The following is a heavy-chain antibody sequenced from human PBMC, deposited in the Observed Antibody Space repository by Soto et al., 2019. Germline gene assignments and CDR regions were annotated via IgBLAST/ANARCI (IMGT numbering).Heavy chain of an antibody. D-gene: IGHD6-6*01. Sequence: QVQLVQSGPELKKPGSSVRVSCRASGGTFNSYTITWVRQPPGQGLEWLGRIIATLDLTNSAQNFQGRVTITADKSTSTAYMELTSLRSEDTAVYYCATEIGVQTAFENWGQGTVVTVSS. J-gene: IGHJ3*02. CDR3: ATEIGVQTAFEN. CDR1: GGTFNSYT. V-gene: IGHV1-69*08. CDR2: IIATLDLT.